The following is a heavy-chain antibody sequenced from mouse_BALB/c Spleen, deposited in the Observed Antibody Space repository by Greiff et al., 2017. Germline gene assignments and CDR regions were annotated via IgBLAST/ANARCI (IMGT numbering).Heavy chain of an antibody. V-gene: IGHV1-74*01. CDR3: AGGNYVYYAMDY. J-gene: IGHJ4*01. CDR1: GYSFTSYW. D-gene: IGHD2-1*01. Sequence: QVQLQQSGPQLVRPGASVKISCKASGYSFTSYWMHWVKQRPGQGLEWIGMIDPSDSETRLNQKFKDKATLTVDKSSSTAYMQLSSPTSEDSAVYYCAGGNYVYYAMDYWGQGTSVTVSS. CDR2: IDPSDSET.